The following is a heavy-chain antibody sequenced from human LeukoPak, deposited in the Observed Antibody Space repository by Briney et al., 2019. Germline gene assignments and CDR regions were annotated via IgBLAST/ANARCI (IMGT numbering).Heavy chain of an antibody. J-gene: IGHJ4*02. CDR2: ISSSSSYI. V-gene: IGHV3-21*01. Sequence: GGSLRLSCAASGFTFSSYSMNWVRQAPGKGLEWVSSISSSSSYIYYADSEKGRFTISRDNAKSSLYLQMNSLRAEDTAVYYCARASYCSSTSCYLDYFDYWGQGTLVTVSS. CDR1: GFTFSSYS. D-gene: IGHD2-2*01. CDR3: ARASYCSSTSCYLDYFDY.